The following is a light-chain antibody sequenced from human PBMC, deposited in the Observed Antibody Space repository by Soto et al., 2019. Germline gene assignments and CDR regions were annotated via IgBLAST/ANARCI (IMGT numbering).Light chain of an antibody. CDR3: SSYTGSTTLNVL. J-gene: IGLJ2*01. V-gene: IGLV2-14*01. CDR1: SSDVGGYKF. CDR2: DVS. Sequence: QSVLTQPASVSGSHGQSITISCTGTSSDVGGYKFVSWYQQHPGKVPKLLIYDVSNRPSGVSNRFSGSKSGNTASLTISGLQAEDEAEYYCSSYTGSTTLNVLFGGGTKVTVL.